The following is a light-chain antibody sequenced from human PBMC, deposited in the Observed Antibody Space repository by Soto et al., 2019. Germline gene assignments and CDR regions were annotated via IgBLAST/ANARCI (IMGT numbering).Light chain of an antibody. CDR2: QDS. Sequence: SYELTQPPSMSVSPGQTASINCSGEKLGNKFVCWYQQKPGQSPVVVIYQDSRRPSGIPERFSGSNSGNTATLTISGTQAMDEADYYCQAWDSRHVVFGGGTKVTVL. CDR3: QAWDSRHVV. J-gene: IGLJ2*01. CDR1: KLGNKF. V-gene: IGLV3-1*01.